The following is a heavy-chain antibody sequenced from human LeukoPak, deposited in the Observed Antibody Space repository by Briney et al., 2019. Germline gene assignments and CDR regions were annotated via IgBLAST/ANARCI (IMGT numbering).Heavy chain of an antibody. D-gene: IGHD3-9*01. CDR2: ISSSSSYI. Sequence: GGSLRLSCAASGFTFSSYSMNWVRQAPGKGLEWVSSISSSSSYIYYADSVKGRFTISRDNAKNSLYLQMNSLRAEDTAVYYCAREEGRLYYDILTGYNSCFDYWGQGTLVTVSS. J-gene: IGHJ4*02. V-gene: IGHV3-21*01. CDR1: GFTFSSYS. CDR3: AREEGRLYYDILTGYNSCFDY.